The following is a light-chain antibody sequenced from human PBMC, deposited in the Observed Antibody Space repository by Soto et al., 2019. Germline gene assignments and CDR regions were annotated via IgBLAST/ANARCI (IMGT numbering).Light chain of an antibody. CDR1: QSLSSN. V-gene: IGKV3-15*01. CDR3: QQYNNWPPYT. Sequence: EIVMTQSPATLSVSPVERATLSCRASQSLSSNLAWYQQKPGQAPRLLIYGASTRATGIPARFSGSGSGTEFTLTITSLQSEDFAVYYCQQYNNWPPYTFGQGTKLEIK. J-gene: IGKJ2*01. CDR2: GAS.